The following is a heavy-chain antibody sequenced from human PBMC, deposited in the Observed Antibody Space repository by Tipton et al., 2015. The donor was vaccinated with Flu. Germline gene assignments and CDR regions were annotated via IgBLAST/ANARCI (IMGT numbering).Heavy chain of an antibody. CDR2: IYPDNSET. Sequence: QLVQSGAEVKKPGESLKISCKGSGTNYWIAWVRQMSGKGLEWMGIIYPDNSETRYNPSFEGQVTISADKSISTTYLQWSSLKVSDSAMYYCARQGNGALDYWSQGTLVTVSS. CDR1: GTNYW. D-gene: IGHD2-8*01. V-gene: IGHV5-51*01. J-gene: IGHJ4*02. CDR3: ARQGNGALDY.